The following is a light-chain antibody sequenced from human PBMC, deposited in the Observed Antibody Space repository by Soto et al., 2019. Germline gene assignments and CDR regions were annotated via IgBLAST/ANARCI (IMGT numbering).Light chain of an antibody. CDR3: QQYGSSPPWT. J-gene: IGKJ1*01. V-gene: IGKV3-20*01. CDR2: GAS. CDR1: QSVSSSY. Sequence: EXVLTQSPGTLSLSPGERATLSCRASQSVSSSYLAWYQQKPGQAPRLLIYGASSRATGIPDRFSGSGSGTDFTLTISRLEPEDFAVYYCQQYGSSPPWTFGQGTKVDIK.